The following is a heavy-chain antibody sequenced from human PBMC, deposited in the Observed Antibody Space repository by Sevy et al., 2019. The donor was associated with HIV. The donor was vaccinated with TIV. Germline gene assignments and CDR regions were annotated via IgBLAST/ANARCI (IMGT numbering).Heavy chain of an antibody. Sequence: ASVKVSCKTSGYSFSGYNMHWVRQAPGQGLEWMGRINPTSGGRKFAESFQGRVTMTRDMSISTAYMELSSLRSDDTAVYYCVRVPAAAGTRGYFDYWGQGTLVTVSS. CDR1: GYSFSGYN. CDR3: VRVPAAAGTRGYFDY. J-gene: IGHJ4*02. D-gene: IGHD6-13*01. V-gene: IGHV1-2*06. CDR2: INPTSGGR.